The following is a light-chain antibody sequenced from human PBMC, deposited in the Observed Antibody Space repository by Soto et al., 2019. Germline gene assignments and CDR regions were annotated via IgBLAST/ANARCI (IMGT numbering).Light chain of an antibody. Sequence: QSALTQPPSVSGTPGQRVTMSCSGSNSNVGSNTVNWYQQLPGAAPKLLIYTDNQRPSRVPDRFSGSKSGTSASLAISGLLSEDEADYYCAAWDDGLRGVVFGGGTKLTVL. J-gene: IGLJ2*01. CDR1: NSNVGSNT. CDR2: TDN. CDR3: AAWDDGLRGVV. V-gene: IGLV1-44*01.